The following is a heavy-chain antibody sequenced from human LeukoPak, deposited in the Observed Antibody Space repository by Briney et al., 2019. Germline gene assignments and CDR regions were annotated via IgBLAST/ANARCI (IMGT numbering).Heavy chain of an antibody. CDR2: IYYSGST. J-gene: IGHJ5*02. CDR3: ARGLVAATLEVWFDP. V-gene: IGHV4-39*07. CDR1: GGSISSSSYY. Sequence: SETLSLTCTVSGGSISSSSYYWGWIRQPPGKGLEWIGSIYYSGSTYYNPSLKSRVTISVDTSKNQFSLKLSSVTAADTAVYYCARGLVAATLEVWFDPWGQGTLVTVSS. D-gene: IGHD2-15*01.